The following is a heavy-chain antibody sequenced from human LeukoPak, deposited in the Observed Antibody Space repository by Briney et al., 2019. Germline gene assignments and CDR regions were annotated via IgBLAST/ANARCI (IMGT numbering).Heavy chain of an antibody. CDR1: GFTFSSYG. V-gene: IGHV3-30*18. J-gene: IGHJ6*02. D-gene: IGHD3-22*01. CDR2: ISYDGSNK. CDR3: AKDVTYYDSFNGMDV. Sequence: GGSLRLSCAASGFTFSSYGMHWVRQAPGKGLEWVAVISYDGSNKYYADSVRGRFTTSRDNSKNTLYLQMNSLRAEDTAVYYCAKDVTYYDSFNGMDVWGQGTTVTVSS.